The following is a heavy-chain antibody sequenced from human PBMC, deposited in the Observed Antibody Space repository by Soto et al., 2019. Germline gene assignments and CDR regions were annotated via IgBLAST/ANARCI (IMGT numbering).Heavy chain of an antibody. V-gene: IGHV3-30-3*01. D-gene: IGHD2-2*01. Sequence: QVQLVESGGGVVQPGRSLRLSCAASGFTFSSYAMHWVRQAPGKGLEWVAVISYDGSNKYYADPVKGRFTISRDNSKNTLYLQMNSLRAEDTAVYYCARTRDIVVVPAAQPTYYGMDVWGQGTTVTVSS. J-gene: IGHJ6*02. CDR2: ISYDGSNK. CDR3: ARTRDIVVVPAAQPTYYGMDV. CDR1: GFTFSSYA.